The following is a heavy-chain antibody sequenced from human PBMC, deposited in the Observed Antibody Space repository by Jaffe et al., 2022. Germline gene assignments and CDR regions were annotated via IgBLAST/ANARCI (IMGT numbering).Heavy chain of an antibody. CDR1: GFSFSSYG. CDR2: IRYDGSNK. V-gene: IGHV3-30*02. D-gene: IGHD6-13*01. Sequence: QVQLVESGGGVVQPGGSLRLSCAASGFSFSSYGMHWVRQAPGKGLEWVAFIRYDGSNKYYADSVKGRFTISRDNSKNTLYLQMNSLRAEDTAVYYCAKDRGRAAAGTPGSYFDYWGQGTLVTVSS. J-gene: IGHJ4*02. CDR3: AKDRGRAAAGTPGSYFDY.